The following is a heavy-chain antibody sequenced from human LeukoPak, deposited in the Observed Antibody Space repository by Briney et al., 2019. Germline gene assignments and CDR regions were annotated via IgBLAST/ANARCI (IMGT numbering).Heavy chain of an antibody. CDR3: ARGNIAAAGRAFDY. Sequence: SETLSLTCTVSGGSISSYYWSWIRQPAGKGLAWIGRIYTSGSTNYNPSLKSRVTMSVDTSKNQFSLKLSSVTAADTAVYYCARGNIAAAGRAFDYWGQGTLVTVSS. J-gene: IGHJ4*02. V-gene: IGHV4-4*07. CDR2: IYTSGST. D-gene: IGHD6-13*01. CDR1: GGSISSYY.